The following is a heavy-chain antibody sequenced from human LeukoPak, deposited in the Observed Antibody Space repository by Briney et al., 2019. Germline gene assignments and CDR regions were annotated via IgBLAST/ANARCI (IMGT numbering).Heavy chain of an antibody. CDR1: GYSFTSYW. Sequence: GESLKISYKGSGYSFTSYWIGWVRQMPGKGVEWRGIIYPGDSNTRYSTSFQGQVTISADKPISTAYLQWSSLKASDTAMYYCARYDSSGYYSDYWGQGTLVTVSS. J-gene: IGHJ4*02. CDR2: IYPGDSNT. V-gene: IGHV5-51*04. D-gene: IGHD3-22*01. CDR3: ARYDSSGYYSDY.